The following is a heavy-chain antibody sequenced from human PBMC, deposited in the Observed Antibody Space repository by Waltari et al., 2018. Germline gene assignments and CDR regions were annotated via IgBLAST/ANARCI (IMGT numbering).Heavy chain of an antibody. CDR3: ARGGGHIAVAGTEYFQH. D-gene: IGHD6-19*01. V-gene: IGHV1-69*05. CDR1: GGTFSSYA. CDR2: IIPIFGTA. Sequence: QVQLVQSGAEVKKPGSSVKVSCKASGGTFSSYAISWVRQAPGQGLEWMGWIIPIFGTANYAQKFQGRVTITTDESTSTAYMELSSLRSEDTAVYYCARGGGHIAVAGTEYFQHWGQGTLVTVSS. J-gene: IGHJ1*01.